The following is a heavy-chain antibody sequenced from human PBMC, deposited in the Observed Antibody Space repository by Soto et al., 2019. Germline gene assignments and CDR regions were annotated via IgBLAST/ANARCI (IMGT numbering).Heavy chain of an antibody. CDR3: ARVRYYGSGSYYNWSRWFDP. J-gene: IGHJ5*02. D-gene: IGHD3-10*01. Sequence: SETLSLTCAVYGGSFSGYYWSWIRQPPGKGLGWIGEINHSGSTNYNPSLKSRVTISVDTSKNQFSLKLSSVTAADTAVYYCARVRYYGSGSYYNWSRWFDPWGQGTLVTVSS. CDR1: GGSFSGYY. CDR2: INHSGST. V-gene: IGHV4-34*01.